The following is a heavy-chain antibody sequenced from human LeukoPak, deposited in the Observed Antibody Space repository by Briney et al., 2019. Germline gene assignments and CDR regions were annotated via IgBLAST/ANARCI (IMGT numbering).Heavy chain of an antibody. D-gene: IGHD2-21*01. CDR3: ASFGISWRSSY. V-gene: IGHV3-74*01. CDR2: ISDDGSYT. Sequence: QPGGSLRLSCAASGFSFSGHWVHWVRQAPGKGLVWVSRISDDGSYTSNVDSVKGRFTISRDNVNNMLYLHMNSLRAEDTAVYYCASFGISWRSSYWGQGTLVTVSS. J-gene: IGHJ4*02. CDR1: GFSFSGHW.